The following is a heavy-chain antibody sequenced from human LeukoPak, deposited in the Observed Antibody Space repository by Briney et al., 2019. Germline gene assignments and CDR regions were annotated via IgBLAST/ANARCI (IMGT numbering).Heavy chain of an antibody. J-gene: IGHJ5*02. D-gene: IGHD1-1*01. CDR1: GFTFSSYA. V-gene: IGHV3-23*01. CDR2: ISGSGGTT. CDR3: AKATHNWNPFDP. Sequence: GGSLRLSCAASGFTFSSYAMSWVRQAPGKGLEWVSAISGSGGTTFYADSVKGRFTISRDNSKDTLYLQMNSLRAEDTAVYYCAKATHNWNPFDPWGQGTLVTVSS.